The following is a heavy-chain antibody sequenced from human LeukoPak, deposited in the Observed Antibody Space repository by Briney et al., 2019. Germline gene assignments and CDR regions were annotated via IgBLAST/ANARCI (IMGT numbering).Heavy chain of an antibody. V-gene: IGHV1-2*02. CDR3: ARGGYYDKYAFDI. Sequence: GASVKVSCKASGYTFTGYYMHWVRQAPGQGLEWMGWINPNSGGTNYAQKFQGRVTMTRDTSISTVYMELSSLRSEDTAVYYCARGGYYDKYAFDIWGQGTMVTVSS. CDR2: INPNSGGT. J-gene: IGHJ3*02. CDR1: GYTFTGYY. D-gene: IGHD3-22*01.